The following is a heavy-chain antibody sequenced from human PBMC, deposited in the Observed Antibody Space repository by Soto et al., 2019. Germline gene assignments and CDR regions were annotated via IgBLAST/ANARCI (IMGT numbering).Heavy chain of an antibody. D-gene: IGHD1-1*01. CDR3: TRPSGTYRYFDL. Sequence: EVQLVESGGNLVQPGGSLRLSCAASGFTFSDHYMDWVRQAPGKGLEWVARTRNKANSYTTEYAASVKGRFTISRDNSQNSLYLKMKGLKTGDTAVNYCTRPSGTYRYFDLWGRGTLVTVSS. V-gene: IGHV3-72*01. J-gene: IGHJ2*01. CDR2: TRNKANSYTT. CDR1: GFTFSDHY.